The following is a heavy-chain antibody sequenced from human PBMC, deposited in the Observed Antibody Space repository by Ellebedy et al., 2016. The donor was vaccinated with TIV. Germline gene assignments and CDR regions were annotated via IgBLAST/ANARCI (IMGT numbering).Heavy chain of an antibody. CDR3: ARERNPVITYWFDP. V-gene: IGHV3-30*03. CDR2: ISYDGSNK. J-gene: IGHJ5*02. Sequence: GGSLRLSXAASGITFSSYAMNWVRQAPGKGLEWVAVISYDGSNKYYADSVKGRFTISRDNSKNTLYLQMNSLRAEDTAVYYCARERNPVITYWFDPWGQGTLVTVSS. CDR1: GITFSSYA. D-gene: IGHD1-14*01.